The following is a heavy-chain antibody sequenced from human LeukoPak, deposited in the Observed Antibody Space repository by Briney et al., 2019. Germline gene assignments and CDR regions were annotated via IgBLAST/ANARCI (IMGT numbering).Heavy chain of an antibody. V-gene: IGHV1-69*04. CDR1: GGTFSSYA. J-gene: IGHJ4*02. CDR2: IIPIFGIA. Sequence: ASVKVSCKASGGTFSSYAISWVRQAPGQGLEWMGRIIPIFGIANYAQKFLGRVTITADKSTSTAYMELSSLRSEDTAVYYCASTYCSGGSCYGRLVDYWGQGTLVTVSS. D-gene: IGHD2-15*01. CDR3: ASTYCSGGSCYGRLVDY.